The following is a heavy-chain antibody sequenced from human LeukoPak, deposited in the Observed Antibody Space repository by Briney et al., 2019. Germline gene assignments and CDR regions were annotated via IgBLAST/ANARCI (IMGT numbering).Heavy chain of an antibody. J-gene: IGHJ4*02. CDR3: ARGGAGRAGN. V-gene: IGHV4-34*01. CDR1: GGSFSGYY. CDR2: INHSGST. D-gene: IGHD2/OR15-2a*01. Sequence: SETLSLTCAVYGGSFSGYYWSWIRQPPGKGLEWIGEINHSGSTNYNPSLKSRITISIDTSKNQFSLRLTSVSAADTAVYYCARGGAGRAGNWGQGTLVTVSS.